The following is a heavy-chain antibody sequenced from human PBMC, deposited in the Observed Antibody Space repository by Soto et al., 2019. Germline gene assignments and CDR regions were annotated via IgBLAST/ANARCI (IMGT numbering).Heavy chain of an antibody. J-gene: IGHJ4*02. CDR2: MYWDDDK. CDR3: PHTTLTTVTIAY. CDR1: GFSRSTSRVG. Sequence: QITLKVSGPTLVKPTQTVTLICTFSGFSRSTSRVGVGWIRQPPGKALGWLALMYWDDDKRYSPSLKSRLTITKDTSKNQVVLTTTTMDPVATATYYCPHTTLTTVTIAYWGQGTLVTVSS. D-gene: IGHD4-17*01. V-gene: IGHV2-5*02.